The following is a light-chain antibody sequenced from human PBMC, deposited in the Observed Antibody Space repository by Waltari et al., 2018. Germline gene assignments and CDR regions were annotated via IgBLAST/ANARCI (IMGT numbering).Light chain of an antibody. CDR1: QGIRSW. Sequence: DIQMTQSPPSVSASVGDRVTITCGASQGIRSWLSWYQQKPGKAPKLLIYAASNLQSGVPSRFRGSDSGTEFTLTISSLQPEDVATYYCQEANSFPLTFGGGTRWRS. CDR3: QEANSFPLT. V-gene: IGKV1-12*01. J-gene: IGKJ4*01. CDR2: AAS.